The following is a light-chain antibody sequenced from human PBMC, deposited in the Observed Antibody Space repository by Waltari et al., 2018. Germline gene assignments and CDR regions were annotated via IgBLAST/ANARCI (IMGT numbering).Light chain of an antibody. V-gene: IGLV2-11*01. CDR1: SIVIRDEKY. CDR2: AVR. J-gene: IGLJ2*01. Sequence: QSALTQPPSVSGSPGQSVTISCTGTSIVIRDEKYVSWFHHYPGKPPKVIMFAVRERPSGVPDRFSGSQSGNTASLTISGLQSEDESHYFCCSYAGQFTWVFGGGTKLTVL. CDR3: CSYAGQFTWV.